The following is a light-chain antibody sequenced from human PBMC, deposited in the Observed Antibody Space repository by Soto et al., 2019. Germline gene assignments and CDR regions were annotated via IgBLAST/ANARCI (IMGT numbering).Light chain of an antibody. Sequence: ENVLTQSPGTLSLSPGERATLSCRASQSISSSYLAWYQQKPGQTPRLLIYHASSRATGIPDRFSGSGSGTDFTLTISSLEPEDFAVYYCQQYGDSLLTFGGGTKVEIK. CDR2: HAS. CDR3: QQYGDSLLT. CDR1: QSISSSY. V-gene: IGKV3-20*01. J-gene: IGKJ4*01.